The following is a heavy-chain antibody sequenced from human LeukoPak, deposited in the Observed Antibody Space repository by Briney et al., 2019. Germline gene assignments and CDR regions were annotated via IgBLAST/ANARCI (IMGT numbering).Heavy chain of an antibody. CDR3: AKTVTGYYYYFDY. CDR2: ISGSGGST. J-gene: IGHJ4*02. V-gene: IGHV3-23*01. D-gene: IGHD3-9*01. Sequence: HPGGSLRLSCAASGFTFSSYAMSWVRQAPGKGLEWVSAISGSGGSTYYADSVKGRFTISSDNSKNTLYLQMNSLRAEDTAVYYCAKTVTGYYYYFDYWGQGTLVTVSS. CDR1: GFTFSSYA.